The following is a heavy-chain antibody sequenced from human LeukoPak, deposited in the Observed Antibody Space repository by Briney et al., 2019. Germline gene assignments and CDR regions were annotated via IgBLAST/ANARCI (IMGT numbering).Heavy chain of an antibody. CDR3: AKGYSYGYHLDY. J-gene: IGHJ4*02. V-gene: IGHV3-30*02. D-gene: IGHD5-18*01. CDR2: IRYDGGNK. Sequence: GGSLRLSCAASGFTFSSYGMHWVRQAPGKGLEWVAFIRYDGGNKYYADSVKGRFTISRDNSKNTLYLQMNSLRAEDTAVYYCAKGYSYGYHLDYWGQGTLVTVSS. CDR1: GFTFSSYG.